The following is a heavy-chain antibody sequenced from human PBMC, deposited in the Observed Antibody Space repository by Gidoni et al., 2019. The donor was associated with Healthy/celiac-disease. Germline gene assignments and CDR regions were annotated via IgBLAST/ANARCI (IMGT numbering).Heavy chain of an antibody. V-gene: IGHV4-59*01. CDR2: IYCSGGT. CDR3: ARAKSLYYYDGMDV. Sequence: QVQLQESGPGLVMPSETLSPPCTVSGGPIRSYYWSWIRQPPGKGLEWLGYIYCSGGTNHNPSLKSRVTISVYTSNNQFSLKLSSVTAADTAVYYCARAKSLYYYDGMDVWGQGTTVTVSS. J-gene: IGHJ6*02. CDR1: GGPIRSYY.